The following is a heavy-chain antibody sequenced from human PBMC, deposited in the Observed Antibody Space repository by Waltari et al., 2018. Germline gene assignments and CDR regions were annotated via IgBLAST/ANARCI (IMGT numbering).Heavy chain of an antibody. CDR3: ARGRNSGFDY. D-gene: IGHD2-15*01. CDR2: TYYRSKWYN. J-gene: IGHJ4*02. CDR1: GDSISSNGVA. V-gene: IGHV6-1*01. Sequence: QVQLQQSGPELVKPSQTVPPTCDISGDSISSNGVAWNWIRQSPSRGLEWLGRTYYRSKWYNDYAVSVKSRITINPDTSKNQFSLQLNSVTPDDTALYYCARGRNSGFDYWGQGTLVTVSS.